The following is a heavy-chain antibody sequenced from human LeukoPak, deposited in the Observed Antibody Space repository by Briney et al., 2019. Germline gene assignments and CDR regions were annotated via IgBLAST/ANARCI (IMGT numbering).Heavy chain of an antibody. D-gene: IGHD4-17*01. CDR3: ARQSGTMVTTRFDY. CDR1: GFTFRSYG. Sequence: PGGTLRLSCAASGFTFRSYGMSWVRQAPGKGLEWVSAISGSGGSTYYADSVKGRFTISRDNSKNTLYLQMNSLRAEDTAIYYCARQSGTMVTTRFDYWGQGTLVTVSS. V-gene: IGHV3-23*01. CDR2: ISGSGGST. J-gene: IGHJ4*02.